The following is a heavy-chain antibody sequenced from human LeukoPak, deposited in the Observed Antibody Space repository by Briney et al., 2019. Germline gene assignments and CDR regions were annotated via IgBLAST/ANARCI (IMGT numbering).Heavy chain of an antibody. CDR3: ASGHDFWSGPLDAFDI. V-gene: IGHV4-61*02. CDR1: GGSISSGSYY. D-gene: IGHD3-3*01. Sequence: SETLSLTCTVSGGSISSGSYYWSRIRQPAGKGLEWIGRIYTSGSTNYNPSLKSRVTISVDTSKNQFSLKLSSVTAADTAVYYCASGHDFWSGPLDAFDIWGQGTMVTVSS. CDR2: IYTSGST. J-gene: IGHJ3*02.